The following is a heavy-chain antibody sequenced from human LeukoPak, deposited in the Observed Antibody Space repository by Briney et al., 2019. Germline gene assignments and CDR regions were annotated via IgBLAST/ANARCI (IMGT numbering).Heavy chain of an antibody. J-gene: IGHJ6*02. CDR2: ISYDGSNK. Sequence: GRSLRLSCATSGFTFSSYGMHWVRQAPGKGLEWVAVISYDGSNKYYADSVKGRFTISRDNSKNTLYLQMNSLRAEGTAVYYCAKDRDAVYYYGMDVWGQGTTVTVSS. CDR1: GFTFSSYG. CDR3: AKDRDAVYYYGMDV. D-gene: IGHD2-21*02. V-gene: IGHV3-30*18.